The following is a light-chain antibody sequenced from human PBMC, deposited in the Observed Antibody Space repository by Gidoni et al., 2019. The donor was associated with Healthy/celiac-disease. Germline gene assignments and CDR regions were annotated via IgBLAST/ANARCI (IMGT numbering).Light chain of an antibody. J-gene: IGLJ2*01. CDR3: QAWDSSVV. V-gene: IGLV3-1*01. CDR2: QDS. CDR1: KLGDKY. Sequence: YELTQPPSVSVSPGQTASITCSGDKLGDKYACWYQQKPGQSPVLVIYQDSKRPSGIPERFSGSNSGNTATLTISGTQAMDEADYYCQAWDSSVVFGGGTKLTVL.